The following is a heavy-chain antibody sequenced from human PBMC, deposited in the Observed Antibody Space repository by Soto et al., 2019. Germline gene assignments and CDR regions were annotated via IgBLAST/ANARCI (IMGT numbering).Heavy chain of an antibody. CDR3: ARDDAFDNENGFDM. D-gene: IGHD3-3*02. CDR1: GFPFSFYG. V-gene: IGHV3-33*01. Sequence: GGSLRLSCAVSGFPFSFYGFHWVRQSPGKGLEWLGVIVSDGSAIYHADSLEGRFFISRDNSKDILDLQMNSLRVEDTAVYYCARDDAFDNENGFDMWGQGTMVTVSS. J-gene: IGHJ3*02. CDR2: IVSDGSAI.